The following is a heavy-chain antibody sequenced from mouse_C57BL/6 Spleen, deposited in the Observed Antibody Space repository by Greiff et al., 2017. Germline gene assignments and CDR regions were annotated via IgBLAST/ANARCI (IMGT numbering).Heavy chain of an antibody. Sequence: VQLQQPGAELVKPGASVKLFCKASGYTFTSYWMQWVKQRPGQGLGWIGEIDPSDSYTNYNQKFKGKATLTVDTSSSTAYMQLSSLTSEDSAVYYCARSHYYGSSYWYFDVWSTGTTGTVSS. CDR3: ARSHYYGSSYWYFDV. D-gene: IGHD1-1*01. V-gene: IGHV1-50*01. J-gene: IGHJ1*03. CDR2: IDPSDSYT. CDR1: GYTFTSYW.